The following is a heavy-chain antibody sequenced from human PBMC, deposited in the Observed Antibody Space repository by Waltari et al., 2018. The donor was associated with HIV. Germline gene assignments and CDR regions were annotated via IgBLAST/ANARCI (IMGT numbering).Heavy chain of an antibody. CDR3: ARSVIVRGRNYELLVF. J-gene: IGHJ4*01. V-gene: IGHV1-3*04. CDR2: INTGNGNR. D-gene: IGHD3-16*01. Sequence: QVLLVQSGPAVKKPGASVTISCQASGYNFTSYTVHWVRQAPGRCLEWLGWINTGNGNRRYSPWFQDRLTMTRYISASTSELVLSRLTSDETARYFCARSVIVRGRNYELLVFWGQGT. CDR1: GYNFTSYT.